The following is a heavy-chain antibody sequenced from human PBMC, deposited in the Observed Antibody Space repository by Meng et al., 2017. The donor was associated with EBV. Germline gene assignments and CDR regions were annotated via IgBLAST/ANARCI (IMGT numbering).Heavy chain of an antibody. CDR3: ARAEIAAAGRLDY. J-gene: IGHJ4*02. CDR2: IIPIFGTA. D-gene: IGHD6-13*01. Sequence: QWRRWRXGAGXXRPWVAVXXXLKASGGTXXXYTISWGRQAPAQGLEWMGGIIPIFGTANYAQKFQGRVTITADKSTSTAYMELSSLRSEDTAVYYCARAEIAAAGRLDYWGQGTLVTVSS. V-gene: IGHV1-69*06. CDR1: GGTXXXYT.